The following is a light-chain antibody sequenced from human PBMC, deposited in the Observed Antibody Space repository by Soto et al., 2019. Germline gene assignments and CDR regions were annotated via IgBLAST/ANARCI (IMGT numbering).Light chain of an antibody. Sequence: QSVLTQPPSVSGAPGQKVTISCTRSSSNIGAAYDVHWYQHLPGTAPKLLIYGNNNRPSGVPDRFSGSKSGTSASLAITGLEAEDEADYYCQSYASSLSGWVFGGGTKLIVL. CDR3: QSYASSLSGWV. CDR2: GNN. J-gene: IGLJ3*02. CDR1: SSNIGAAYD. V-gene: IGLV1-40*01.